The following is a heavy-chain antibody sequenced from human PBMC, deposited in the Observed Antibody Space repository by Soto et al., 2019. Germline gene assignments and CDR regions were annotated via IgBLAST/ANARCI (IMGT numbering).Heavy chain of an antibody. CDR2: MNPNSGNT. D-gene: IGHD3-3*01. V-gene: IGHV1-8*01. CDR1: GYTFTSYD. CDR3: ASSTYYDFWSGYSFDAFDI. Sequence: QVQLVQSGAEVKKPGASVKVSCKASGYTFTSYDINWVRQATGQGLEWMGWMNPNSGNTGYAQKFQGRVTMTRNTSIITAYMELSSLRSEDTAVYYCASSTYYDFWSGYSFDAFDIWGQGTMVTVSS. J-gene: IGHJ3*02.